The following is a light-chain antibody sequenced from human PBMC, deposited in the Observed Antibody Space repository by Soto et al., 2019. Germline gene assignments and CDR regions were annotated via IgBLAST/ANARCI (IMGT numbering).Light chain of an antibody. CDR2: DDT. CDR3: QSSDKSPDSSYV. V-gene: IGLV1-40*01. J-gene: IGLJ1*01. CDR1: SSNIGAGYA. Sequence: QSVLTQLPSVSGAPGQTITISCSGTSSNIGAGYAVHWYQHLPGTAPKLLIFDDTNRPSGVPDRFSGSRSGASASLAITGLQADDAGDYYCQSSDKSPDSSYVFGSGTKVTVL.